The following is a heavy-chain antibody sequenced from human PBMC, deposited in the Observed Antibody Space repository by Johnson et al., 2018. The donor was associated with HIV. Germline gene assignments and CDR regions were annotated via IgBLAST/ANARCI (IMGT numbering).Heavy chain of an antibody. CDR1: GFTFSDYY. CDR2: ISSSGISI. CDR3: ARVLWSGGSCYSDAFDI. Sequence: QVQLVESGGGLVKPGGSLRLSCAASGFTFSDYYMSWIRQAPGKGLECLSYISSSGISIYYIDSVKGRFTISRDNAKNSLYLQMNRLGAEDTALYYCARVLWSGGSCYSDAFDIWGQGTMVTVSS. V-gene: IGHV3-11*01. J-gene: IGHJ3*02. D-gene: IGHD2-15*01.